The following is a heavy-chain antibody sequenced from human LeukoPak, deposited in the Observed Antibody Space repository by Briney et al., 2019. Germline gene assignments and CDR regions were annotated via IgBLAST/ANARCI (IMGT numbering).Heavy chain of an antibody. CDR2: IKTDAITT. CDR1: GFNFSSYW. Sequence: PGGSLRLSCAASGFNFSSYWMHWVRQAPGKGLVWVSLIKTDAITTIYADSVKGRFTVSRDHAKNTVDLQLNSLRAEDTAVYFCARRHSSGDSYDGFDMWGQGTKVTVSS. J-gene: IGHJ3*02. V-gene: IGHV3-74*01. D-gene: IGHD3-22*01. CDR3: ARRHSSGDSYDGFDM.